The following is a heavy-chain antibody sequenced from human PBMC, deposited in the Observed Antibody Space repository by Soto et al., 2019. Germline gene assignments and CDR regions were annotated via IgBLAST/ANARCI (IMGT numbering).Heavy chain of an antibody. D-gene: IGHD3-22*01. CDR3: ARAPVYYDSSFDY. CDR2: INPNSGGT. V-gene: IGHV1-2*02. CDR1: GYTFTGYY. Sequence: ASVKVSCKASGYTFTGYYMHWVRQAPGQGLEWMGWINPNSGGTNYAQKFQGRVTMTRDTSISTAYMELSRLRSDDTAVYYCARAPVYYDSSFDYWGQGTLVTVSS. J-gene: IGHJ4*02.